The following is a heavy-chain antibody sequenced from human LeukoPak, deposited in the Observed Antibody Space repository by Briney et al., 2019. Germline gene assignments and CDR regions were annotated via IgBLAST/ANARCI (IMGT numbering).Heavy chain of an antibody. CDR2: INPNSGGT. Sequence: GWINPNSGGTNYAQKFQGRVTMTRDTSISTAYMELSRLRSDDTAVYYCARDGGEWVEAFDIWDQGTMVTVSS. V-gene: IGHV1-2*02. D-gene: IGHD2-15*01. J-gene: IGHJ3*02. CDR3: ARDGGEWVEAFDI.